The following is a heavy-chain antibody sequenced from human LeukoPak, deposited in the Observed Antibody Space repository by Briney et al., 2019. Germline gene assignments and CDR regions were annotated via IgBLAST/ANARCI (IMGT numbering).Heavy chain of an antibody. CDR2: IWYDGSNK. D-gene: IGHD2-21*02. Sequence: GGSLRLSCAASGFTFSSYGMHWVRQAPGKGLEWVAVIWYDGSNKYYADSVKGRFTISRDNSKNTLYLQMNSLRAEDTAVYYCAKDVTDIVVVTARLYDYWGQGTLVTVSS. CDR1: GFTFSSYG. V-gene: IGHV3-33*06. CDR3: AKDVTDIVVVTARLYDY. J-gene: IGHJ4*02.